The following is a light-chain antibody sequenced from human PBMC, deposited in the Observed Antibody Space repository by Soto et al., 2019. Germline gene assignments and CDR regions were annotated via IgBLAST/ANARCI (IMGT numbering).Light chain of an antibody. CDR1: QSVGRY. V-gene: IGKV3-15*01. J-gene: IGKJ3*01. Sequence: DIVMTQSPATLSVSPGERATISCRASQSVGRYLAWYQQRPGKAPRLLIHGASARHSGVPARFSGSGSGTDFTLTIISLQSEDFAVYYCQQYSDYPFTFGPGTTVDLK. CDR3: QQYSDYPFT. CDR2: GAS.